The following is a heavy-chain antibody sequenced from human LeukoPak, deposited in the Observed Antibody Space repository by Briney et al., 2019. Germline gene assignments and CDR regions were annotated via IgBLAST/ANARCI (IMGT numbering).Heavy chain of an antibody. CDR2: ISYSVST. Sequence: PSETLSLTCTVSGGSINTFYWSWFRQSPGKGLEWIGFISYSVSTNYDPSLKSRVTILLDTPKNQVSLKLSSVTAADTAVYYCARSYGSRYYWGQGTLVTVSS. V-gene: IGHV4-59*12. D-gene: IGHD3-10*01. CDR3: ARSYGSRYY. J-gene: IGHJ4*02. CDR1: GGSINTFY.